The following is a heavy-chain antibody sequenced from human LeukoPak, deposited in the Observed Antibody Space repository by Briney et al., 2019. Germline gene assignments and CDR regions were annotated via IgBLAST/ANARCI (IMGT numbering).Heavy chain of an antibody. CDR3: ARSYGSGSYYNLPFDY. V-gene: IGHV4-31*03. Sequence: PSETLSLTCTVSGGSISSGGYYWSWIRQHPGKGLEWIGYIYYSGSTYYNPSLKSRVTISVDTSKSQFSLKLSSVTAADTAVYYCARSYGSGSYYNLPFDYWGQGTLVTVSS. D-gene: IGHD3-10*01. CDR2: IYYSGST. J-gene: IGHJ4*02. CDR1: GGSISSGGYY.